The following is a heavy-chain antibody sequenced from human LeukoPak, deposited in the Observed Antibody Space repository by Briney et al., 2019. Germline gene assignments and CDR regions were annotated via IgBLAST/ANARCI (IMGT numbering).Heavy chain of an antibody. D-gene: IGHD1-26*01. V-gene: IGHV3-21*03. CDR1: GFSFSSYH. CDR2: ITSSSTYK. CDR3: SRDPYSGIYRDTYYYSRDV. Sequence: GGSLRLSCEASGFSFSSYHMHWVRQAPGKGLEWVSSITSSSTYKFYADSVKGRFTISRDNAKNSLYLQMNSLRAQDTASYYLSRDPYSGIYRDTYYYSRDVWSKGTTDTIS. J-gene: IGHJ6*03.